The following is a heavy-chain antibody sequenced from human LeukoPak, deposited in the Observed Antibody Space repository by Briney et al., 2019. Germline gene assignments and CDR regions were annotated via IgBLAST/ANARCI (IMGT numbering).Heavy chain of an antibody. Sequence: GGSLRLSCAASGFTVSSNYMSWVRQAPGKGLEWVSVIYSAGSTYYAEYVKGRFTISRDNSNNTLYLQMNSLRAEDTAVYYCARGIAGGYNYGLDYWGQGTLVTVSS. D-gene: IGHD5-18*01. J-gene: IGHJ4*02. CDR1: GFTVSSNY. V-gene: IGHV3-66*02. CDR3: ARGIAGGYNYGLDY. CDR2: IYSAGST.